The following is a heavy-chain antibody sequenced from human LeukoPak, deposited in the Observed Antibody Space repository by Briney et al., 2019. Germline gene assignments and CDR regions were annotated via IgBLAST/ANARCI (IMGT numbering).Heavy chain of an antibody. CDR2: IRYDGSIK. V-gene: IGHV3-30*02. CDR3: AKDGRDHYVSGSYYRGVPALDY. D-gene: IGHD3-10*01. Sequence: GGSLRLSCAASGFIFSSYGMHWVRQAPGKGLEWVAFIRYDGSIKYYADSVKGRFTISRDNSKNTLFLQMNSLGVEDTAVYYCAKDGRDHYVSGSYYRGVPALDYWGQGTLVTVSS. J-gene: IGHJ4*02. CDR1: GFIFSSYG.